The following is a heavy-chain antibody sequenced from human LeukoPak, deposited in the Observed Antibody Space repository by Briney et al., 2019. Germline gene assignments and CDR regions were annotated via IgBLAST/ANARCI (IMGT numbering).Heavy chain of an antibody. Sequence: ASVKVSCKASGYTFTNYGITWVRQAPGQGLEWMGWISAYNGETKYAQKFQGRVTMTTDTSSSTAYMELRSLRSDDTAVYYCARDSYSSSWYDYWGQGTLVTVSS. V-gene: IGHV1-18*01. D-gene: IGHD6-13*01. CDR1: GYTFTNYG. CDR3: ARDSYSSSWYDY. CDR2: ISAYNGET. J-gene: IGHJ4*02.